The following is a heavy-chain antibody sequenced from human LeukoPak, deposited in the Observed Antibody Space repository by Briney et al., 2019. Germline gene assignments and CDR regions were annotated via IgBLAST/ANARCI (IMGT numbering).Heavy chain of an antibody. V-gene: IGHV4-30-2*01. J-gene: IGHJ3*02. D-gene: IGHD3-10*01. CDR1: GGSISSGGYS. CDR3: ARAGIGDDVLLWFGLEGAFDI. Sequence: SETLSLTCAVSGGSISSGGYSWSWIRQPPGKGLEWIGYIYHSGSTYYNPSLKSRVTISVDRSKNQFSLKLSSVTAADTAVYYCARAGIGDDVLLWFGLEGAFDIWGQGTMVTVSS. CDR2: IYHSGST.